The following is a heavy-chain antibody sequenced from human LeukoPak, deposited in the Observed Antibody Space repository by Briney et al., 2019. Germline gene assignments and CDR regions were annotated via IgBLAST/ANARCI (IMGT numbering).Heavy chain of an antibody. Sequence: PSETLPLTCTVSGGSVRSGNYFWSWIRQPPGKGLEWIGYISYSGSTNYNPSLKSRVTLSVDTPKTQFSLNLNSVTAADTAVYYCARDSSGYYLDYWGQGTLVTVSS. D-gene: IGHD3-22*01. J-gene: IGHJ4*02. CDR3: ARDSSGYYLDY. CDR2: ISYSGST. V-gene: IGHV4-61*01. CDR1: GGSVRSGNYF.